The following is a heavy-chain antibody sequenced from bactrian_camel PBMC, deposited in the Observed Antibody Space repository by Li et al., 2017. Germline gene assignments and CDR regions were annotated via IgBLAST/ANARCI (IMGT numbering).Heavy chain of an antibody. V-gene: IGHV3S1*01. CDR3: AAGTRIIVGDYCDGITD. CDR1: GFPFSLYW. D-gene: IGHD3*01. CDR2: INKGGETT. J-gene: IGHJ4*01. Sequence: HVQLVESGGGSVQAGGSLRLSCAASGFPFSLYWMYWVRQTPGKGLEWVSSINKGGETTYCADTMKGRFTISRDNAKNTVYLQMSSLTPDDTAMYYCAAGTRIIVGDYCDGITDWGQGTQVTVS.